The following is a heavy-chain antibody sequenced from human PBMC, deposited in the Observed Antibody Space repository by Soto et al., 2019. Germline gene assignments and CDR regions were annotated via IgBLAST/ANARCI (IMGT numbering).Heavy chain of an antibody. J-gene: IGHJ6*02. Sequence: PGGSLRLSCAASGFTFDDYAMHWARQAPGKGLEWVSGISWNSDSIGYADSVKGRITISRDNAKKSLYLQMNSLRDEDTGFYYCAKDIGSGYFGGLYYYYGMDVWGQGTTVTVSS. V-gene: IGHV3-9*01. CDR3: AKDIGSGYFGGLYYYYGMDV. CDR2: ISWNSDSI. CDR1: GFTFDDYA. D-gene: IGHD3-22*01.